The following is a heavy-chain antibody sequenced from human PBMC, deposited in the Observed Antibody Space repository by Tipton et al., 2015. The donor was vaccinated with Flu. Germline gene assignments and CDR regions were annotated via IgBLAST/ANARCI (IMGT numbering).Heavy chain of an antibody. CDR3: ARLSYYDVDLKNFYFDY. D-gene: IGHD3-10*02. CDR2: IYYSGST. V-gene: IGHV4-59*08. J-gene: IGHJ4*02. Sequence: TLSLTCTVSGGSISSFYWSWIRQPPGKGLEWIGSIYYSGSTNYNPSLKSRVTISVDTSKSQFSLKLRSVTAADTAVYYCARLSYYDVDLKNFYFDYWGQGALVTVSS. CDR1: GGSISSFY.